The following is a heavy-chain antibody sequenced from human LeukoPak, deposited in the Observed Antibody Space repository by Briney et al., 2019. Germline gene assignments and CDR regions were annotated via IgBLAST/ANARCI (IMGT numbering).Heavy chain of an antibody. D-gene: IGHD6-13*01. CDR2: LCYSGSGST. J-gene: IGHJ4*02. V-gene: IGHV4-39*01. Sequence: SETLSLTCTVSDGSITSSNYCWGWIRQPPGKGLEWIGCLCYSGSGSTYYNPSLKSRVTLSVDTSKNQFSLNLTSVTAPDTAVYYCARLSVAASDYYFDYWGQGTLVTVSS. CDR1: DGSITSSNYC. CDR3: ARLSVAASDYYFDY.